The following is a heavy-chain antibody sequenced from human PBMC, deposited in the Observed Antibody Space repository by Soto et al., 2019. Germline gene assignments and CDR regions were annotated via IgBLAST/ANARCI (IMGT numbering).Heavy chain of an antibody. J-gene: IGHJ5*02. CDR1: GYKFTSSW. D-gene: IGHD3-22*01. V-gene: IGHV5-51*01. CDR2: IFPSDSDT. Sequence: PGESLKISCRTSGYKFTSSWIAWVRQKPGKGLEWMGIIFPSDSDTRYSPSFQGQVTISADRSTSTVFLQWASLKASDTAVYFCARKDKSGYFNWFDPWGQGTVVTVSS. CDR3: ARKDKSGYFNWFDP.